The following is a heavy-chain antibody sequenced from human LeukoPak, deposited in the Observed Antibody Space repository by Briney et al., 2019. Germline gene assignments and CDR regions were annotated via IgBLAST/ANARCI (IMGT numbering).Heavy chain of an antibody. D-gene: IGHD3-22*01. CDR3: AREDYYDSSGYLDY. CDR2: IYYSGTT. J-gene: IGHJ4*02. CDR1: GGSISISGYY. V-gene: IGHV4-31*03. Sequence: SETLSLTCTVSGGSISISGYYWSWLRHHPGKGLEWIVYIYYSGTTYYNPSLKSRVTISVVTSKNQFSLKLFSVTAADTAVYYCAREDYYDSSGYLDYWGQGTLVTVSS.